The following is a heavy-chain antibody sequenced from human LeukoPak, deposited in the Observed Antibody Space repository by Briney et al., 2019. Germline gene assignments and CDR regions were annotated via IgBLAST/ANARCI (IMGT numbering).Heavy chain of an antibody. D-gene: IGHD4-17*01. CDR1: GGSISSGGYS. CDR3: ARDMNGVVDY. J-gene: IGHJ4*02. V-gene: IGHV4-30-2*01. CDR2: IYHSGST. Sequence: PSETLSLTCAVSGGSISSGGYSWSWIRQPPGKGLEWIGYIYHSGSTYYNPSLKSRVTISVDRSKNQFSLKLSSVTAADTAVYYCARDMNGVVDYWGQGTLVTVSS.